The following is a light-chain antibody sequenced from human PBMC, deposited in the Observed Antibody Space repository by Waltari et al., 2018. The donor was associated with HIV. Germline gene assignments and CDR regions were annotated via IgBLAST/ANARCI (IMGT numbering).Light chain of an antibody. Sequence: DIVMTQSPLSLPVTLGEPASISCRSSQSLLQSNGYNYLDWYLQKPGQSPQLLIYLCSDRASGVPDRFSGSGSGTDFTLKISRVEAEDVGIDYCMEPLQATFGQGTRLEIK. V-gene: IGKV2-28*01. CDR3: MEPLQAT. CDR1: QSLLQSNGYNY. CDR2: LCS. J-gene: IGKJ5*01.